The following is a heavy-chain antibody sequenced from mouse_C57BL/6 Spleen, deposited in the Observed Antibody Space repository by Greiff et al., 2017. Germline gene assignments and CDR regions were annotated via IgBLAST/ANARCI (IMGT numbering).Heavy chain of an antibody. D-gene: IGHD2-1*01. V-gene: IGHV3-6*01. J-gene: IGHJ4*01. CDR3: ARVYYGKGDY. CDR1: GYSITSGYY. Sequence: VQLQQSGPGLVKPSQSLSITCSVTGYSITSGYYWNWIRQFPGNKLEWMGYISYDGSNNYNPSLKNRISITRDPSKNQFFLRLNSVTTEDTATYYSARVYYGKGDYWGQGTSVTVSS. CDR2: ISYDGSN.